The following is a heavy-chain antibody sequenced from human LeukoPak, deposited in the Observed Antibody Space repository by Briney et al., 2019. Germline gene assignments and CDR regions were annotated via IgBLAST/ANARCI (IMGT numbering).Heavy chain of an antibody. Sequence: GRSLRLSCAASGFTFSSYAMHWVRQAPGKGLEWVAVISYDGSNKYYADSVKGRFTISRDNSKNTLYLQMNSLRAEDTAVYYCARVWQQLVRSYWFDPWGQGTLVTVSS. J-gene: IGHJ5*02. V-gene: IGHV3-30*04. CDR3: ARVWQQLVRSYWFDP. CDR1: GFTFSSYA. CDR2: ISYDGSNK. D-gene: IGHD6-13*01.